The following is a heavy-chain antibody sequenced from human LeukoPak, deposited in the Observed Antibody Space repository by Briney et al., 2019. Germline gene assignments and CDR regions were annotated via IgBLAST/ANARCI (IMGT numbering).Heavy chain of an antibody. V-gene: IGHV3-53*01. CDR1: GFTVSSNY. CDR3: ARVLSDSSGWYHFDY. Sequence: GGSLRLSCAASGFTVSSNYMSWVRQAPGKGLEWVSVLYSGGTTYYADSVRGRFTISRDNSRNTLYLQMNSLSAEDTAMYYCARVLSDSSGWYHFDYWGQGTLVTVSS. J-gene: IGHJ4*02. CDR2: LYSGGTT. D-gene: IGHD6-19*01.